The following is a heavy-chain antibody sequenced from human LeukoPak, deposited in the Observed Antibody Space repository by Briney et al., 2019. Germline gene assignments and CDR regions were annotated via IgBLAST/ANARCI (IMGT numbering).Heavy chain of an antibody. CDR1: GYTFTSYG. CDR3: ARDTTTTYYYGSGSYDY. D-gene: IGHD3-10*01. V-gene: IGHV1-18*01. Sequence: ASVKVSCKASGYTFTSYGISWVRRAPGQGLEWMGWISAYNGNTNYAQKLQGRVTMTTDTSTSTAYMELRSLRSDDTAVYYCARDTTTTYYYGSGSYDYWGQGTLVTVSS. CDR2: ISAYNGNT. J-gene: IGHJ4*02.